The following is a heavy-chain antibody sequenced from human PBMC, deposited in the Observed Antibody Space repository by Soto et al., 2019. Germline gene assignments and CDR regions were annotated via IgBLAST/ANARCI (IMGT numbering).Heavy chain of an antibody. J-gene: IGHJ3*02. CDR1: FFSDRRGSS. CDR3: VRWFVGLYYDSSTGPNDAFDI. CDR2: IYLSGIT. V-gene: IGHV4-38-2*01. D-gene: IGHD3-9*01. Sequence: PLVSMSLTSAVSFFSDRRGSSWGGIKRPPGLRLGRMGSIYLSGITYYRQSLKSRVTISIDTXKNQFCLKLSSVTAADTAVYYCVRWFVGLYYDSSTGPNDAFDIWGQGTMVTVSS.